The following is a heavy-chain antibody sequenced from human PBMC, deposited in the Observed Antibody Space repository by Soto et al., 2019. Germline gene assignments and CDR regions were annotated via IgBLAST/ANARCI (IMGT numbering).Heavy chain of an antibody. CDR3: ARQGFGPLHGLVDV. J-gene: IGHJ6*02. Sequence: QVQLQESGPGLVKPSETMSLSCTVSGGSISSYYWSWFRQSPGKRMEWIGYVHHSWGSSYNPSLQSGVAISRDTSKSQLSPKVTSVAATDTAVYYCARQGFGPLHGLVDVWGQGTTVTVSS. CDR2: VHHSWGS. D-gene: IGHD3-10*01. V-gene: IGHV4-59*08. CDR1: GGSISSYY.